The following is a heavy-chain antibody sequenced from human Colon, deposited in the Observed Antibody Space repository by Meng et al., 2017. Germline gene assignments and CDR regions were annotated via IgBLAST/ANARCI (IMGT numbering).Heavy chain of an antibody. V-gene: IGHV3-30*04. D-gene: IGHD3-9*01. J-gene: IGHJ4*02. CDR1: GFTFSNYA. CDR2: ISDNVNWM. CDR3: ARESERTGYHSPDY. Sequence: GESLKISCEASGFTFSNYAFHWVRQAPGKGLEWVAVISDNVNWMSYSDSVKGRFTISRDNSKNTLYLQMNSLRPEDTAAYYCARESERTGYHSPDYWGQGSLVTVSS.